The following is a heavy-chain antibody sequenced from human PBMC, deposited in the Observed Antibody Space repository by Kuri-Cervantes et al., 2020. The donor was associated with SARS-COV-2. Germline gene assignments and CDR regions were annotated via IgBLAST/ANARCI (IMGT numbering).Heavy chain of an antibody. D-gene: IGHD6-6*01. CDR3: ARQLVRAWGETLPPGAPVTPLNYYYCYGMDV. J-gene: IGHJ6*02. CDR2: IGTAGDP. V-gene: IGHV3-13*05. Sequence: GGSLRLSCAASGFTFSSYDMHWVRQATGKGLEWVSAIGTAGDPYYPGSVKGRFTISRENAKNSLYLQMNSLRAEDTAVYYCARQLVRAWGETLPPGAPVTPLNYYYCYGMDVCGQGTTVTVSS. CDR1: GFTFSSYD.